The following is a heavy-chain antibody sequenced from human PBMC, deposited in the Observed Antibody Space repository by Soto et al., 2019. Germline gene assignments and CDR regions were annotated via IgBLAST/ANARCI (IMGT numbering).Heavy chain of an antibody. Sequence: SETLSLTCAVYGGSFSGYYWTWIRQPPGTGLEWIGEINHSGSTNYNPSLKSRVIISVDTSKSQFSLKLSSVTAADTAVYYCAKGGSNGWYDAFDIWGQGTMVTVSS. J-gene: IGHJ3*02. CDR2: INHSGST. CDR3: AKGGSNGWYDAFDI. V-gene: IGHV4-34*01. D-gene: IGHD6-19*01. CDR1: GGSFSGYY.